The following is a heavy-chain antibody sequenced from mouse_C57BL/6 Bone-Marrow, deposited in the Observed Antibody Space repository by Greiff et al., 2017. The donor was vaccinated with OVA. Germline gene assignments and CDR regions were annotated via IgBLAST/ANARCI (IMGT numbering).Heavy chain of an antibody. CDR3: ARTTGGFDY. D-gene: IGHD4-1*01. CDR1: GYTFTSYW. CDR2: IYPSDSET. V-gene: IGHV1-61*01. J-gene: IGHJ2*01. Sequence: QVQLKQPGAELVRPGSSVKLSCKASGYTFTSYWMDWVKQRPGQGLEWIGNIYPSDSETHYNQKFKDKATLTVDKSSSTAYMQLSSLTSEDSAVYYCARTTGGFDYWGQGTTLTVSS.